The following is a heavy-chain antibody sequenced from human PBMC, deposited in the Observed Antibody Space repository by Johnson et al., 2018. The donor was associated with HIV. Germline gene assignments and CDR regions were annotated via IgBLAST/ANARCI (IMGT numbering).Heavy chain of an antibody. D-gene: IGHD5-18*01. CDR3: GRPRIQLWSLDAFDI. CDR1: GFTFSSYG. CDR2: IRYDGSNK. Sequence: QVQLVESGGGVVQPGGSLRLSCAASGFTFSSYGMHWVRQAPGKGLEWVAFIRYDGSNKNYADSVRGRFAISRDNSKNTLYLQMNSLRGEDTAVYYCGRPRIQLWSLDAFDIWGQGTMVTVSS. V-gene: IGHV3-30*02. J-gene: IGHJ3*02.